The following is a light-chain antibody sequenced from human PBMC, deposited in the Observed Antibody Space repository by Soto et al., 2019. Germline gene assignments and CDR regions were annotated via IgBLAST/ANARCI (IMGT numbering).Light chain of an antibody. V-gene: IGLV1-44*01. Sequence: QSVLTQPPSASGTPGQKVTISCSGSSSNIGPNAVNWYQQLTGTAPKLLLYNNNQRPSGGSDRFSGSKSGTSASLASSGLQADDEADYHWAAWDDSLNGLVVGTGTKLTVL. CDR3: AAWDDSLNGLV. CDR2: NNN. J-gene: IGLJ1*01. CDR1: SSNIGPNA.